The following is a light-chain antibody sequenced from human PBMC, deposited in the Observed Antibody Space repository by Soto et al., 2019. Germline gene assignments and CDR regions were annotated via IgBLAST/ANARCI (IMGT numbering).Light chain of an antibody. J-gene: IGKJ5*01. CDR2: DAS. Sequence: EIVLTQSPGTLSVSPGDRVTLSCRASQSVSSRLAWYQQKRGQAPRLLIYDASTRATGTPARFSGSGSGTDFTLTISSLEPEDFAVYYCQQRSNWPPITFGQGTRLEIK. CDR3: QQRSNWPPIT. CDR1: QSVSSR. V-gene: IGKV3-11*01.